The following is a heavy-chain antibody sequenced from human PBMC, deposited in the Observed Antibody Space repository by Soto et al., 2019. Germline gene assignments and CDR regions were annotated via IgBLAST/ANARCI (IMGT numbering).Heavy chain of an antibody. V-gene: IGHV3-53*01. CDR3: ARDRFTMVRGVTYYYYGMDV. D-gene: IGHD3-10*01. Sequence: LRLSCAASGFTVSSNYMSWVRQAPGKGLEWVSVIYSGGSTYYADSVKGRFTISRDNSKNTLYLQMNSLRAEDTAVYYCARDRFTMVRGVTYYYYGMDVWGQGTTVTVSS. CDR2: IYSGGST. CDR1: GFTVSSNY. J-gene: IGHJ6*02.